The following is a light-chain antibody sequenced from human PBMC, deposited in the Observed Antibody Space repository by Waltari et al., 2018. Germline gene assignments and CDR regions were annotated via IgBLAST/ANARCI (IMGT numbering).Light chain of an antibody. V-gene: IGKV3-20*01. CDR3: QQYSSLPLT. CDR2: GAS. Sequence: EIVLTQSPVTLSLSPGERATLSCRASQSVSSSSLAWYQQKPGQAPRLLIYGASSRATGIPDRFSGSGSGTDFSLTISRLEPEDFAVYYCQQYSSLPLTFGPGTKVDLK. J-gene: IGKJ3*01. CDR1: QSVSSSS.